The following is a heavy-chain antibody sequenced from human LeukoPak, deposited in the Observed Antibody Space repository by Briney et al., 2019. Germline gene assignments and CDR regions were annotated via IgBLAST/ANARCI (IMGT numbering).Heavy chain of an antibody. V-gene: IGHV4-59*01. CDR2: IYYSGST. Sequence: PSETLSLTCTVSGGSISSYYWNWIRQPPGKGLECIGYIYYSGSTNYNPSLKSRVTISLDTSKNQFSLKLSSVTAADTAVYYCARATAVGYFDYWGQGTLVTVSS. CDR1: GGSISSYY. CDR3: ARATAVGYFDY. D-gene: IGHD6-19*01. J-gene: IGHJ4*02.